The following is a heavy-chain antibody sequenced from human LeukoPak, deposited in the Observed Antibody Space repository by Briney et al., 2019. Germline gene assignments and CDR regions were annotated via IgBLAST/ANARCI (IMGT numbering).Heavy chain of an antibody. CDR2: IHYTGST. J-gene: IGHJ5*02. D-gene: IGHD2-21*02. V-gene: IGHV4-59*08. Sequence: PSETLSLTCTVSGGSISNYYWTWIRQPPGKGLEWIGYIHYTGSTNYNPSLKSRVNISVDKSKNNFSLKLSSVTAADTAVYHCARGVTPNWFDPWGQGTLVTVSS. CDR3: ARGVTPNWFDP. CDR1: GGSISNYY.